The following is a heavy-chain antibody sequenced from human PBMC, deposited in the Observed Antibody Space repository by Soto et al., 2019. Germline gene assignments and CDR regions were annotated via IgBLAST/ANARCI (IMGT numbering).Heavy chain of an antibody. Sequence: QVQLVQSGAEVTKPGASVTISCKASGYNFTSFYFHWVRQAPGHGLESLGIISPAGGRPIYAQNFQIRDSMTRDTSTNRIYLQLSRLRTEDTAVYFCARGSGYCTSNTCDFFAFDLWFQGNLVTVSS. D-gene: IGHD3-3*01. CDR3: ARGSGYCTSNTCDFFAFDL. CDR1: GYNFTSFY. J-gene: IGHJ5*02. V-gene: IGHV1-46*01. CDR2: ISPAGGRP.